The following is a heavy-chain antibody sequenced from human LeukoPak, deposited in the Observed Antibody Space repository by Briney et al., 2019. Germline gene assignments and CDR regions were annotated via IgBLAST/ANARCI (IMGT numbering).Heavy chain of an antibody. CDR3: ARAGGYCSSTSCAFQH. CDR1: GGTFSSYA. V-gene: IGHV1-69*04. Sequence: ASVNVSCKASGGTFSSYAISWVRQAPGQGLEWMGRIIPILGIANYAQKFQGRVTITADKSTSTAYMELSSLRSEDTAVYYCARAGGYCSSTSCAFQHWGQGTLVTVSS. J-gene: IGHJ1*01. CDR2: IIPILGIA. D-gene: IGHD2-2*01.